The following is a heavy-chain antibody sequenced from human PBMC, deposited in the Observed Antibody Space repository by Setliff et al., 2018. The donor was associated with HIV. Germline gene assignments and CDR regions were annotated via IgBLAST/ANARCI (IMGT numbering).Heavy chain of an antibody. CDR1: GFTFTSYW. CDR3: ARGVRGVVNGMDV. Sequence: GGSLRLSCAASGFTFTSYWMIWVRQAPGGGLQWVASISPDGSEKSLVDSVMGRFTISRDNAKNSLYLQMDSLRAEDTAVYYCARGVRGVVNGMDVWGQGTTVTVSS. V-gene: IGHV3-7*02. J-gene: IGHJ6*02. D-gene: IGHD3-10*01. CDR2: ISPDGSEK.